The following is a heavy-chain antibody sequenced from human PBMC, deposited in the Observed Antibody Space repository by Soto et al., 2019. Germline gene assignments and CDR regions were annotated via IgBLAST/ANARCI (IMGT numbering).Heavy chain of an antibody. CDR2: IWYDGSNK. CDR3: ASPSRPYDFWSGYSPNYYYYMDV. CDR1: GFTFSSDG. J-gene: IGHJ6*03. Sequence: GGSLRLSCAASGFTFSSDGMHWVRQAPGKGLEWVAVIWYDGSNKYYADSVKGRFTISRDNSKNTLYLQMNSLRAEDTAVYYCASPSRPYDFWSGYSPNYYYYMDVWGKGTTVTVSS. D-gene: IGHD3-3*01. V-gene: IGHV3-33*01.